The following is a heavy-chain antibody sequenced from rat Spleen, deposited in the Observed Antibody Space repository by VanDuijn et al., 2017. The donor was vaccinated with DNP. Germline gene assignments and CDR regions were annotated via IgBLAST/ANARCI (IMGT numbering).Heavy chain of an antibody. CDR3: ARWPAYNPPYAMDA. CDR2: INSAGIT. D-gene: IGHD1-4*01. CDR1: GYSITSNY. J-gene: IGHJ4*01. Sequence: EVQLQESGPGLVKPSQSLSLTCSVTGYSITSNYWGWIRKFPGHKLEWMGYINSAGITNYNPSLKGRIPITRDTSKNQFLLQLNSVPTEHTATDYCARWPAYNPPYAMDAWGQGTSVTVSS. V-gene: IGHV3-3*01.